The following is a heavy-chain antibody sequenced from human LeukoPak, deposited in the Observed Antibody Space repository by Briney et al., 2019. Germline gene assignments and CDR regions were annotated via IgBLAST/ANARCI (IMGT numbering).Heavy chain of an antibody. CDR1: GDSFTSHG. CDR3: AREHSSSWDQFDY. Sequence: ASVKVSCKASGDSFTSHGITWVRQAPGQGLEWMGWFNPENGNTNYAQKVQGRVTKTADTSTSTSYMELRSPRSDDTAVYYCAREHSSSWDQFDYWGQGTLVTVSS. CDR2: FNPENGNT. D-gene: IGHD6-13*01. V-gene: IGHV1-18*01. J-gene: IGHJ4*02.